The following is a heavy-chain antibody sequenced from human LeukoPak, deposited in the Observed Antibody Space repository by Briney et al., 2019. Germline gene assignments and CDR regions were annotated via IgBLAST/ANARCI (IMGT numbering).Heavy chain of an antibody. J-gene: IGHJ4*02. Sequence: ASVTVSFKVSGYTFTDYYMHWVQQPPGKGLEWMGLVDPEDGETIYAEKFQGRVTITADTSTDTAYMELSSLRSEDTAVYYCATYHSSGWTMGYWGQGTLVTVSS. CDR1: GYTFTDYY. V-gene: IGHV1-69-2*01. D-gene: IGHD6-19*01. CDR2: VDPEDGET. CDR3: ATYHSSGWTMGY.